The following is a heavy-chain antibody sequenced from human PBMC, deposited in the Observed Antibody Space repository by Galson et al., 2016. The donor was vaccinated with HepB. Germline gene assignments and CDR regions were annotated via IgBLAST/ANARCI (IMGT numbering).Heavy chain of an antibody. CDR1: GFTFTNYA. CDR2: ISGSINAT. CDR3: AKLPSRYYGSGAGYGMDI. Sequence: SLRPSCAASGFTFTNYAMTWVRQAPGKGLQWVSGISGSINATYYADSVKGRFIISRDDSKNTLYLQMHSLRAEDTALYYCAKLPSRYYGSGAGYGMDIWGQGTTVTVSS. D-gene: IGHD3-10*01. J-gene: IGHJ6*02. V-gene: IGHV3-23*01.